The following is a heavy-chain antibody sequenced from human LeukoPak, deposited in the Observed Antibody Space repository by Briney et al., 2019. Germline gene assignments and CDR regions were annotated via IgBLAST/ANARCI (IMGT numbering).Heavy chain of an antibody. V-gene: IGHV3-49*03. CDR1: GFTFGYYA. CDR2: IRSKAHGGTT. J-gene: IGHJ4*02. D-gene: IGHD2-15*01. Sequence: GSLRLSCTASGFTFGYYAMSWFRQAPGEGLEWVGFIRSKAHGGTTEYAASVKGRFTISRDDSKSIAYLQMDSLKTEDTAVYYCTRAGRYCSGGSCYSFYWGQGTLVTVSS. CDR3: TRAGRYCSGGSCYSFY.